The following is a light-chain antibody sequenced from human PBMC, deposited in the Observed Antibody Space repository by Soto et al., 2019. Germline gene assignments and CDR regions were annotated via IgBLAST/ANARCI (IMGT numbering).Light chain of an antibody. CDR3: QQFRT. V-gene: IGKV1-13*02. J-gene: IGKJ1*01. CDR1: QGIDSS. CDR2: DAS. Sequence: AILLTQSPSYLSGSVGDIVTITCRASQGIDSSLAWYQQPPGKAPKLLIYDASTLERGVPSRFSGSGSGTEFTLPISNLQPDDVATYYCQQFRTFGQGTKVEIK.